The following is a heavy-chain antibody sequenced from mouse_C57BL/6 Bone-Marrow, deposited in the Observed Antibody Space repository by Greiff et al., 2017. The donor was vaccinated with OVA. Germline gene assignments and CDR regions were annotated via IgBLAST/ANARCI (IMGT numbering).Heavy chain of an antibody. CDR2: IYPGGGYT. J-gene: IGHJ1*03. V-gene: IGHV1-63*01. CDR1: GYTFTNYW. Sequence: VKLVESGAELVRPGTSVKMSCKASGYTFTNYWIGWAKQRPGHGLEWIGDIYPGGGYTNYNEKFKGKATLTADKSSSTANMQFSSLTSEDSAIYYCARYPYYYWYFDVWGTVTTVTVSS. D-gene: IGHD1-1*01. CDR3: ARYPYYYWYFDV.